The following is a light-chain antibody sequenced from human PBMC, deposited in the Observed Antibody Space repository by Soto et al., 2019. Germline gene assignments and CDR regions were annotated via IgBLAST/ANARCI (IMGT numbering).Light chain of an antibody. V-gene: IGKV3-15*01. Sequence: EIVMTQSPATLSVSPGERATLSCRASQSVSSNLAWYQKKPGQAPRLLIYGASTRATGIPARFSGSGSGTDFTLTISRLETEDFAVYECQQRSNWTITFGQGTRMEIK. J-gene: IGKJ5*01. CDR3: QQRSNWTIT. CDR2: GAS. CDR1: QSVSSN.